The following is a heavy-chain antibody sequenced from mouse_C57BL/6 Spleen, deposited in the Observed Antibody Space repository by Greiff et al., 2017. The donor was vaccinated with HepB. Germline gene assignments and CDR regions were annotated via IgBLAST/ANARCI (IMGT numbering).Heavy chain of an antibody. V-gene: IGHV1-64*01. CDR2: IHPNSGST. Sequence: QVQLQQPGAELVKPGASVKLSCKASGYTFTSYWMHWVKQRPGQGLEWIGMIHPNSGSTNYNEKFKSKATLTVDKSSSTAYMQRSSLTSEDSAVYYCARNGNYRAWFAYWGQGTLVTVSA. CDR3: ARNGNYRAWFAY. J-gene: IGHJ3*01. D-gene: IGHD2-1*01. CDR1: GYTFTSYW.